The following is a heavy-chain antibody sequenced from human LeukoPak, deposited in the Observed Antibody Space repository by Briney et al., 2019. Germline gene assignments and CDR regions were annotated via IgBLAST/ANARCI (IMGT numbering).Heavy chain of an antibody. CDR3: ARAGPNYYYYGLDV. Sequence: SETLSLTCTVSGGSISSSSYYWGWIRQPPGKGLEWIGSIYYSGSTYYNPSLKSRVTISVDTSKNQFSLKLRSVAAADTAVYYCARAGPNYYYYGLDVWGQGTTVTVSS. J-gene: IGHJ6*02. D-gene: IGHD3-10*01. CDR2: IYYSGST. V-gene: IGHV4-39*07. CDR1: GGSISSSSYY.